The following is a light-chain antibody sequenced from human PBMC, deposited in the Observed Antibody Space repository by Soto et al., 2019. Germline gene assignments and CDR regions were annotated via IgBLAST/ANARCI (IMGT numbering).Light chain of an antibody. V-gene: IGLV2-14*01. Sequence: QSVVTQPASVSGSPGQAITISCTGTSSDVGDYKYVSWYQQHPGKAPKLVISEVSNRPSGISNRFSGSKSGNTASLTISGLQAEDEADYYCSSYTTIFTYVFGTGTKVTVL. CDR1: SSDVGDYKY. CDR3: SSYTTIFTYV. CDR2: EVS. J-gene: IGLJ1*01.